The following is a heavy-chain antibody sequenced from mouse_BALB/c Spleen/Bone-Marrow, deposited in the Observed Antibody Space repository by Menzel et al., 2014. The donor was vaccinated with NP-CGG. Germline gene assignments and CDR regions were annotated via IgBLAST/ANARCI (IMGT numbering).Heavy chain of an antibody. D-gene: IGHD1-1*01. CDR3: TRWNYYGSSYDY. CDR1: GYTFTSYW. Sequence: SGTVLARPGASVKMSCKASGYTFTSYWMHWVKQRPGQGLEWIGAIYPGNSDTSYNQKFKGKAKLTAVTSTSTAYMEISSLTNEDSAVYCGTRWNYYGSSYDYWGQGTTLTVSS. V-gene: IGHV1-5*01. J-gene: IGHJ2*01. CDR2: IYPGNSDT.